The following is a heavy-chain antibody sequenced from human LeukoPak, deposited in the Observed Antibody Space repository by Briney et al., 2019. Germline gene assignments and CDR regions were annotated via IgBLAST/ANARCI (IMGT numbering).Heavy chain of an antibody. CDR2: ISAYNGNT. J-gene: IGHJ4*02. CDR1: GYTFTSYG. Sequence: GASVKVSCKASGYTFTSYGISWVRQAPGQGLEWMGWISAYNGNTNYAQKLQGRVTMTTDTSTSTAYMELRSLRSDDTAVYYCATLGILRYFDWLGYWGQGTLVTVSS. CDR3: ATLGILRYFDWLGY. D-gene: IGHD3-9*01. V-gene: IGHV1-18*01.